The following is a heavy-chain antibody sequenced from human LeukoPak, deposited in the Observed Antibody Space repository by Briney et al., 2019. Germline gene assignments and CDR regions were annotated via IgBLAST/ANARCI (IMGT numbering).Heavy chain of an antibody. Sequence: PGGSLRLSCAASGFTFSSYSMNWVRQAPGKGLEWVSSISSSSSYIYYADSVKGRFTISRDNAKDSLYLQMNSLRAEDTAVYYCARGGLLWFGELSPYYFDYWGQGTLVTVSS. J-gene: IGHJ4*02. CDR2: ISSSSSYI. CDR3: ARGGLLWFGELSPYYFDY. V-gene: IGHV3-21*01. D-gene: IGHD3-10*01. CDR1: GFTFSSYS.